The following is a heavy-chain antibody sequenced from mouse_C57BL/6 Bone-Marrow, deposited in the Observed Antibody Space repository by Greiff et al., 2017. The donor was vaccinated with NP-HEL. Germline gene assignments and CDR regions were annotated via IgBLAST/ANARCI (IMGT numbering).Heavy chain of an antibody. CDR1: GYSITSGYY. J-gene: IGHJ4*01. Sequence: EVQLQESGPGLVKPSQSLSLTCSVTGYSITSGYYWNWIRQFPGNKLEWMGYISYDGSNNYNPSLKNRISITRDTSKNQFFLKLNSVTTEDTATYYCGSNRVDYYAMDYWGQGTSVTVSS. CDR2: ISYDGSN. V-gene: IGHV3-6*01. CDR3: GSNRVDYYAMDY. D-gene: IGHD2-5*01.